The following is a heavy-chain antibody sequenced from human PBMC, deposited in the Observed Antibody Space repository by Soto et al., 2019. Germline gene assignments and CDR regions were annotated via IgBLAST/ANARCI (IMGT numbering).Heavy chain of an antibody. V-gene: IGHV5-51*01. CDR1: GFRFTTYW. CDR2: IYPGDSDT. Sequence: PGESLKISCKGSGFRFTTYWIAWVRQLPGKGLEWMGIIYPGDSDTRYSPSFQGQVTISADKSISTAYLQWSSLKASDTAMYYCARLSTDAFDIWGQGTMVTVSS. CDR3: ARLSTDAFDI. J-gene: IGHJ3*02.